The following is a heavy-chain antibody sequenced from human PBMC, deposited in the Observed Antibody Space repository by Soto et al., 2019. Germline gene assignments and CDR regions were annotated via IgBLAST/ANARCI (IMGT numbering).Heavy chain of an antibody. V-gene: IGHV3-23*01. J-gene: IGHJ6*03. CDR3: AKALRPSLNFFYYMAV. CDR2: LGGNGFTT. CDR1: GFTFGSYA. Sequence: EVQLLESGGGLVQPGGSLRLSCVVSGFTFGSYAMSWVRQAPEKGPEWVAILGGNGFTTYYADSVQGLFTISGDKSKSALFLQMNSLRADYTGVYYCAKALRPSLNFFYYMAVWGRWTSVTVSS. D-gene: IGHD4-17*01.